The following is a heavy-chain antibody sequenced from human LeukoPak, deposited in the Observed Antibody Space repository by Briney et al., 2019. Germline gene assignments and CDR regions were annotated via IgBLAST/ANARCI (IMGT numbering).Heavy chain of an antibody. CDR1: GFTFSDYY. CDR2: ISSSGSTI. J-gene: IGHJ4*02. D-gene: IGHD1-26*01. CDR3: ARAGYYSHYFDY. V-gene: IGHV3-11*01. Sequence: GGSLRLSCAASGFTFSDYYMSWIRQAPGKGLEWVSYISSSGSTIYYADSVKGRFTISRDNSKNTLYLQMNSLRAEDTAVYYCARAGYYSHYFDYWGQGTLVTVSS.